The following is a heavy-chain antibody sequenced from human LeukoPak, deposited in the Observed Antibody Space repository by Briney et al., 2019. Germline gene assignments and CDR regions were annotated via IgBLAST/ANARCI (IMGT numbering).Heavy chain of an antibody. J-gene: IGHJ4*02. CDR2: INHSGST. CDR1: GGSISSYY. Sequence: SETLSLTCTVSGGSISSYYWSWIRQPPGKGLEWIGEINHSGSTNYNPSLKSRVTISVDTSKNQFSLKLSSVTAADTAVYYCARGRRIAAAGREGPFDYWGQGTLVTVSS. CDR3: ARGRRIAAAGREGPFDY. D-gene: IGHD6-13*01. V-gene: IGHV4-34*01.